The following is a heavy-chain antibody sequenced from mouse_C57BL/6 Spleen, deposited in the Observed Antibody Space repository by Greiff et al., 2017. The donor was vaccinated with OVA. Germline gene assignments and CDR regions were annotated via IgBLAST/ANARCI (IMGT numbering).Heavy chain of an antibody. D-gene: IGHD1-1*01. CDR2: IYPGDGDT. J-gene: IGHJ2*01. Sequence: QVQLQQSGPELVKPGASVKISCKASGYAFSSSWMNWVKQRPGKGLEWIGRIYPGDGDTNYNGKFKGKATLTADKSSSTAYMQLSSLTSEDSAVYFCARGVVAYYFDYWGQGTTLTVSS. V-gene: IGHV1-82*01. CDR3: ARGVVAYYFDY. CDR1: GYAFSSSW.